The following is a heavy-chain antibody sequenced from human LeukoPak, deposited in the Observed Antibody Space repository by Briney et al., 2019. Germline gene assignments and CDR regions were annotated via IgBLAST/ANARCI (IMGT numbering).Heavy chain of an antibody. CDR1: GYTFTGYY. D-gene: IGHD5-24*01. CDR2: INPNSDGT. CDR3: ARDPRWLQSTVFEY. V-gene: IGHV1-2*02. Sequence: GPSVKVSCKASGYTFTGYYMHWVRHAPGQGLEWMGWINPNSDGTNYAQKFQGRATMTRDTSISTAYMELSRLRSDDTAVYYCARDPRWLQSTVFEYWGQGTLVTVSS. J-gene: IGHJ4*02.